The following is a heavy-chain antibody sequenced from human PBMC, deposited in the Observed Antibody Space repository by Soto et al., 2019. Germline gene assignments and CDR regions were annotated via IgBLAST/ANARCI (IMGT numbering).Heavy chain of an antibody. V-gene: IGHV1-18*01. CDR2: ISAYNGNT. Sequence: ASVKVSCKASGYTFTSYGISWVRQAPGQGLEWMGWISAYNGNTNYAQKLQGRVTMTTDTSTSTAYMELRSLRSDDTAVYYCARALLGYCSSTGCYKFDPWGQGTLVTVSS. CDR1: GYTFTSYG. J-gene: IGHJ5*02. CDR3: ARALLGYCSSTGCYKFDP. D-gene: IGHD2-2*02.